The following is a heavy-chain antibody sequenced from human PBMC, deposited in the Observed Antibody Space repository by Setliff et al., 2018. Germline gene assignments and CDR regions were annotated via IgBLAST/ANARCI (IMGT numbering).Heavy chain of an antibody. J-gene: IGHJ6*03. Sequence: SETLSLTCTVSGASISSPTYSWGWIRQPPGKGLEWVGTVYSSGSTYYNTSLRGRISISVDTSKNQFALKLSSVTAADTAVYYCARQKYWSGYYGEGYYYYMDVWGKGTTVTVSS. V-gene: IGHV4-39*01. CDR2: VYSSGST. CDR1: GASISSPTYS. CDR3: ARQKYWSGYYGEGYYYYMDV. D-gene: IGHD3-3*01.